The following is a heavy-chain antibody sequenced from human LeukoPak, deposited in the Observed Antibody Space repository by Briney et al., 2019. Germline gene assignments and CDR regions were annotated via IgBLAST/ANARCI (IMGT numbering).Heavy chain of an antibody. D-gene: IGHD3-10*01. CDR3: ARSQYYYGSGSYYSYDY. CDR1: EGTFSSYA. CDR2: FIPIFGTA. Sequence: SVKVSCKASEGTFSSYAISWVRQAPGQGLEWMGGFIPIFGTANYAQKFQGRVTITADESTSTAYMELSSLRSEDTAVYYCARSQYYYGSGSYYSYDYWGQGTLVTVSS. J-gene: IGHJ4*02. V-gene: IGHV1-69*13.